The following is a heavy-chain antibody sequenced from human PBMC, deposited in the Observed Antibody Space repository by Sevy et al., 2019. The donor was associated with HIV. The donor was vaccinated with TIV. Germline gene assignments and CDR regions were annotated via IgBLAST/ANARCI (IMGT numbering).Heavy chain of an antibody. D-gene: IGHD2-15*01. J-gene: IGHJ4*02. CDR1: GFIFNNYD. CDR3: AKDMVDCSGGTCYSGAVSPFES. CDR2: VSYDGADK. Sequence: GGSLRLSCAASGFIFNNYDMYWFRQAPGKGLEWVASVSYDGADKDYADIVKGRFTISRDSSRSMLYLQMSSLRPEDTGVYFCAKDMVDCSGGTCYSGAVSPFESWGQGTLVTVSS. V-gene: IGHV3-30*18.